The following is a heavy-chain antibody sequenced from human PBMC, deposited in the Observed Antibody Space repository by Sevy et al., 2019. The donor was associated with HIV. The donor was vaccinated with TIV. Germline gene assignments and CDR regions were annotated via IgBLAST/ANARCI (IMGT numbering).Heavy chain of an antibody. Sequence: GGYLRLSCAVSGFTVSDNYMNWVRQAPGKGLEWVSIIYIAGRTYYADSVRGRFTISRDKAKNTLYLQMNSLRVEDTAVYYCVREDLVLGEDNYYGMDVWGQGTTVTVSS. CDR3: VREDLVLGEDNYYGMDV. CDR1: GFTVSDNY. V-gene: IGHV3-53*01. CDR2: IYIAGRT. D-gene: IGHD3-16*01. J-gene: IGHJ6*02.